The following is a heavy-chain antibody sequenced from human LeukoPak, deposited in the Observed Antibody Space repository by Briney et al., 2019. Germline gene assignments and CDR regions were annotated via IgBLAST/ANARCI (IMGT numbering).Heavy chain of an antibody. D-gene: IGHD2-15*01. CDR2: ISGSGGST. CDR3: AKDQDIVVVVAATFDY. J-gene: IGHJ4*02. Sequence: PGGSLRLSCAASGFTFSSYAMRWVRQAPGKGLEWVSAISGSGGSTYYADSVKGRFTISRDNSKNTLYLQMNSLRAEDTAVYYCAKDQDIVVVVAATFDYWGQGTLVTVSS. V-gene: IGHV3-23*01. CDR1: GFTFSSYA.